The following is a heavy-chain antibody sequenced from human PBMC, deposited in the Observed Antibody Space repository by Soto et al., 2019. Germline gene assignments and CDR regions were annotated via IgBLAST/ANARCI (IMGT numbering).Heavy chain of an antibody. CDR2: INPNSGGT. CDR3: APFYSRRGEDYYYGMDV. Sequence: ASVKVSCKASGYTFTGYYINWVRQAPGQGLEWMGWINPNSGGTNYAQKFQGRLTMTRDTSISTVYMELSRLRSDDTAVYYCAPFYSRRGEDYYYGMDVWGQGTTVTVSS. CDR1: GYTFTGYY. J-gene: IGHJ6*02. D-gene: IGHD6-13*01. V-gene: IGHV1-2*02.